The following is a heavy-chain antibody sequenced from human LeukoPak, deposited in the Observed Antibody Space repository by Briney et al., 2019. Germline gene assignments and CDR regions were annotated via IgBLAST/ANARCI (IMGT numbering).Heavy chain of an antibody. CDR2: FDPEDGET. D-gene: IGHD1-26*01. J-gene: IGHJ6*03. V-gene: IGHV1-24*01. Sequence: ASVKVSCKVSGYTLTELSVHWVRQAPGKGLEWMGGFDPEDGETIYAQKFQGRVTMTEDTSTDTAYMELSSLRSEDTAVYYCATRGGGIVGASYYYYYYMDVWGKGTTVTVSS. CDR1: GYTLTELS. CDR3: ATRGGGIVGASYYYYYYMDV.